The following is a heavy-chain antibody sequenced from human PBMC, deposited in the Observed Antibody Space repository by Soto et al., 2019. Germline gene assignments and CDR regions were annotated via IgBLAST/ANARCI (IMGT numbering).Heavy chain of an antibody. J-gene: IGHJ4*02. V-gene: IGHV4-59*08. CDR2: IYYSGST. CDR3: ARRYGYSFDY. CDR1: GGSSGGYD. Sequence: SETLCVTSSVAGGSSGGYDWSWIRQPPGKGLEWIGYIYYSGSTNYNPSLKSRVTISVDTSKNQFSLKLSSVTAADTAVYYCARRYGYSFDYWGQGTLVTVSS. D-gene: IGHD1-1*01.